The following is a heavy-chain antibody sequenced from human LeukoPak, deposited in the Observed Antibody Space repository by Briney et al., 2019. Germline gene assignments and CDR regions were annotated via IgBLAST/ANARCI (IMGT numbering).Heavy chain of an antibody. Sequence: GGSLRLSCAASGFTFSSYSLNWVRQAPGKGLEWVSSISSSSSYIYYADSVKGRFTISRDNAKNSLYLQMNSLRAEDTAVYYCASPWEYQLLYFGYWGQGTLVTVSS. CDR3: ASPWEYQLLYFGY. J-gene: IGHJ4*02. V-gene: IGHV3-21*01. D-gene: IGHD2-2*01. CDR2: ISSSSSYI. CDR1: GFTFSSYS.